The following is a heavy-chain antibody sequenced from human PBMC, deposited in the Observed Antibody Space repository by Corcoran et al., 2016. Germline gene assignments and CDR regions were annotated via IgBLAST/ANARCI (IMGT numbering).Heavy chain of an antibody. Sequence: QVQLQQWGAGLLKPSETLSLTCAVYGGSFSGYYWSWIRQPPGKGLEWIGEINHSGSTNYNPSLKSRVTISVDTSKNQFSLKLSSVNAADTAVYCCARGVVVAVAGMYDYYGMDVWGQGTTVTVSS. J-gene: IGHJ6*02. V-gene: IGHV4-34*01. CDR2: INHSGST. D-gene: IGHD6-19*01. CDR3: ARGVVVAVAGMYDYYGMDV. CDR1: GGSFSGYY.